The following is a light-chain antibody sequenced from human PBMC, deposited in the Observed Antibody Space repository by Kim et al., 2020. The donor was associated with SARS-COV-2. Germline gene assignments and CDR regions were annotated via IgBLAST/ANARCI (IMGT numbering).Light chain of an antibody. CDR3: QQYNTHSRT. CDR2: KAS. V-gene: IGKV1-5*03. J-gene: IGKJ1*01. Sequence: ASEGDRVAITCRASQTISNWLAWYQQKPGKAPELLIYKASILQSGVPSRFSGSGSGTEFTLTISSLQPDDFATYYCQQYNTHSRTFGQGTKVDIK. CDR1: QTISNW.